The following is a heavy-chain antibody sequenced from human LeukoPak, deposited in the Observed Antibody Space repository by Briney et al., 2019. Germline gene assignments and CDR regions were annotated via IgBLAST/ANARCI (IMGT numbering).Heavy chain of an antibody. J-gene: IGHJ4*02. D-gene: IGHD4-17*01. CDR1: GYSFNNYW. Sequence: GESLKISCEASGYSFNNYWIAWVRQMPGKGLEWLGIIYPDDSDTTYSPSFQGQVTISVDKSISTAYLQWSSLKASDTAMYYCARRTTVTTTDLDYWGQGTLVTVFS. CDR2: IYPDDSDT. CDR3: ARRTTVTTTDLDY. V-gene: IGHV5-51*01.